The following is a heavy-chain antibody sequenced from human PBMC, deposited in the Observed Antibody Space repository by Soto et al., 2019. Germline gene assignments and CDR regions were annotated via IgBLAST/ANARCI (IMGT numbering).Heavy chain of an antibody. Sequence: GESLKISCQGSGYSFTNYWIGWVRQMPGKGLEWMGIIYPGDSDTRYSPSFQGQVTISADKSITTTYLQWSSLKASDTAMYYCARAGIAARARSFDYWGQGTLVTVSS. CDR1: GYSFTNYW. V-gene: IGHV5-51*01. CDR2: IYPGDSDT. D-gene: IGHD6-6*01. CDR3: ARAGIAARARSFDY. J-gene: IGHJ4*02.